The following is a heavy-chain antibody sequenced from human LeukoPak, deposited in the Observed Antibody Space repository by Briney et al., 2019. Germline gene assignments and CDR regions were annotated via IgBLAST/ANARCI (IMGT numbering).Heavy chain of an antibody. CDR3: ARSLSEEIFDY. D-gene: IGHD5-24*01. Sequence: SETLSLTCTVSGGSISSYYWGWIRQPPGKGLEWIGSIYYSGSTYYNPSLKSRVTISVDTSKNQFSLKLSSVTAADTAVYYCARSLSEEIFDYWGQGTLVTVSS. J-gene: IGHJ4*02. CDR2: IYYSGST. V-gene: IGHV4-39*07. CDR1: GGSISSYY.